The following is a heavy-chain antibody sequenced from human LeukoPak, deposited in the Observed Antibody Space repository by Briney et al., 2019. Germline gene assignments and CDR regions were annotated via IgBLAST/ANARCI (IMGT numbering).Heavy chain of an antibody. CDR3: ARGHYGDYKFDY. V-gene: IGHV4-34*01. CDR2: INHSGST. CDR1: GGSCSGYY. D-gene: IGHD4-17*01. J-gene: IGHJ4*02. Sequence: SETLSLTCAVYGGSCSGYYWSWIRQPPGKGLEWIGEINHSGSTKHNPSLKSRVTISVDTSKNQFSLKLSSVTAADTAVYYCARGHYGDYKFDYWGQGTLVTVSS.